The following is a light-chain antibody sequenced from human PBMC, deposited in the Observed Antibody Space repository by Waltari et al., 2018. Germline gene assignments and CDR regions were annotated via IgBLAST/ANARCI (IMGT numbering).Light chain of an antibody. CDR1: QSAFYGANNKNY. Sequence: DIALTQSPDSLSVYLGERATLSCKSSQSAFYGANNKNYLAWYRQKPGQPPKLLIYWASTRESGVPDRFSGSGSGTDFTLTISSLQADDVAVYYCQQYFSVPWTFGQGTKVEIK. V-gene: IGKV4-1*01. J-gene: IGKJ1*01. CDR3: QQYFSVPWT. CDR2: WAS.